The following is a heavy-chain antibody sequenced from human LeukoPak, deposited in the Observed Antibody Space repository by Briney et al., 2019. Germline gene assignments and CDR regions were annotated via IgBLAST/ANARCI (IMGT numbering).Heavy chain of an antibody. Sequence: SETLSLTCAVYGGSFSGYYWSWIRQPPGKGLEWIGEINHSGSTNYNPSLKSRVTISVDTSKNQFSLKLSSVTAADTAVYYCARGGYCGSTSCFFWFDPWGQGTLVTVSS. V-gene: IGHV4-34*01. D-gene: IGHD2-2*03. CDR3: ARGGYCGSTSCFFWFDP. CDR2: INHSGST. J-gene: IGHJ5*02. CDR1: GGSFSGYY.